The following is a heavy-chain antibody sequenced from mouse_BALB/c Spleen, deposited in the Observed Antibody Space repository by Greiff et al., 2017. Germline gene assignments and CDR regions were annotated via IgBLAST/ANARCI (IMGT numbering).Heavy chain of an antibody. Sequence: EVQVVESGGGLVQPGGSLKLSCAASGFTFSSYGMSWVRQTPDKRLELVATINSNGGSTYYPDSVKGRFTISRDNAKNTLYLQMSSLKSEDTAMYYCARDQGYFYYFDYWGQGTTLTVSS. CDR2: INSNGGST. J-gene: IGHJ2*01. CDR1: GFTFSSYG. V-gene: IGHV5-6-3*01. CDR3: ARDQGYFYYFDY. D-gene: IGHD3-1*01.